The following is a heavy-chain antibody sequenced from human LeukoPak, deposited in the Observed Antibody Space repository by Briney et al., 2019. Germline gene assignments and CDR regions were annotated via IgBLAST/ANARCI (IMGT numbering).Heavy chain of an antibody. V-gene: IGHV1-2*02. Sequence: GASVKVSCKASGYTFTGYYMHWVRQAPGQGLEWMGWINPNSGGTNYAQKFQGRVTMTRDTSISTAYMELSRLRSDDTAVYYCARGPGDYVWGSYHPFDYWGQGTLVTVSS. CDR3: ARGPGDYVWGSYHPFDY. CDR1: GYTFTGYY. CDR2: INPNSGGT. J-gene: IGHJ4*02. D-gene: IGHD3-16*02.